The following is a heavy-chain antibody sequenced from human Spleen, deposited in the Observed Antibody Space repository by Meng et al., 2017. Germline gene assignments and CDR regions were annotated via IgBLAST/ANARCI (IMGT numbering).Heavy chain of an antibody. CDR3: ARSYVLLWFGELLNYYGMDV. Sequence: GGSLRLSCEDSGNTFSHYWMSWVRQAPGKGLEWVANIKKDGREQYYLDSVKGRFTISRDNGKNSLYLQMNSLRAEDTAVYYCARSYVLLWFGELLNYYGMDVWGQGTTVTVSS. J-gene: IGHJ6*02. V-gene: IGHV3-7*01. CDR1: GNTFSHYW. D-gene: IGHD3-10*01. CDR2: IKKDGREQ.